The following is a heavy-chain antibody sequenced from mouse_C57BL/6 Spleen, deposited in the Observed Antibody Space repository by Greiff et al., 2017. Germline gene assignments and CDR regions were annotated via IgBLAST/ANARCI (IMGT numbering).Heavy chain of an antibody. CDR3: ARILLTGTNDY. J-gene: IGHJ2*01. Sequence: EVQLQESGPGLVKPSQSLSLTCSVTGYSITRGYYWNWIRQFPGNKLEWMGYISYDGSNKYNPSLKNRISITRDTSKNQFFLKLNSVTTEDTATYYCARILLTGTNDYWGQGTTLTVSS. CDR2: ISYDGSN. D-gene: IGHD4-1*01. V-gene: IGHV3-6*01. CDR1: GYSITRGYY.